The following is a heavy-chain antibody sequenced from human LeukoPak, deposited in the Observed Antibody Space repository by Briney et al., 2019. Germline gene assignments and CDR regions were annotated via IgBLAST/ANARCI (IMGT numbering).Heavy chain of an antibody. J-gene: IGHJ6*03. CDR1: GGSISSYY. V-gene: IGHV4-59*01. D-gene: IGHD5-24*01. Sequence: SETLSLTCTVSGGSISSYYWSWIRQPPWKGLEWIGYIYYSGSTNYNPSLKSRVTISVDTSKNQFSLKLSSVTAADTAVYYCARVREDGYNHDPQFYYYYYYMDVWGKGTTVTISS. CDR3: ARVREDGYNHDPQFYYYYYYMDV. CDR2: IYYSGST.